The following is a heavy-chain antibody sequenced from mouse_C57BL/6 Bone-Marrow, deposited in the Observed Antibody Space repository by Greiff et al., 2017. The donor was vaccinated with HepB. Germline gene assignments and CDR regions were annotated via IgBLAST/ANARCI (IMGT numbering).Heavy chain of an antibody. CDR3: ARSGVYWYFDF. V-gene: IGHV1-82*01. CDR2: IYPGDGDT. Sequence: VQLQQSGPELVKPGASVKISCKASGYAFSSYWMNWVKQRPGKGLEWIGRIYPGDGDTNYNGKFKGKATLTADKSSSTAYMQLSSLTSEYSAVYFFARSGVYWYFDFWGTGTTVTVSS. D-gene: IGHD3-1*01. J-gene: IGHJ1*03. CDR1: GYAFSSYW.